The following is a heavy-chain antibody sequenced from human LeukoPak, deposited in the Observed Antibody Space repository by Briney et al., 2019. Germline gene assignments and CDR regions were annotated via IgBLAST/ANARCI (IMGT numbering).Heavy chain of an antibody. CDR2: IVSNGGNT. J-gene: IGHJ4*02. CDR3: ARGGYYAASDI. Sequence: PGGSLRLSCAASGLTFSSHAMPWVRQAPGKGLEYVSAIVSNGGNTYYADSVRGRFTISRDNSKDTVYLQMGSLRPEDTAVYYCARGGYYAASDIWGQGALVTVSS. D-gene: IGHD3-3*01. V-gene: IGHV3-64*02. CDR1: GLTFSSHA.